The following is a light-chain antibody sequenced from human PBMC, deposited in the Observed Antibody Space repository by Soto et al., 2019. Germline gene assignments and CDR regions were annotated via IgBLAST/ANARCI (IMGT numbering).Light chain of an antibody. Sequence: DIVMTQSPLSLPVTPGEPASISCRSSQSLQPSVGNSFFDWYLQKPGQSPQLLIFWGSNRASGVPDRFSGSESGTDCTLKISRVEAEDVGVYYCMQGVQSPYTCGQGTMLEIK. CDR2: WGS. CDR3: MQGVQSPYT. CDR1: QSLQPSVGNSF. J-gene: IGKJ2*01. V-gene: IGKV2-28*01.